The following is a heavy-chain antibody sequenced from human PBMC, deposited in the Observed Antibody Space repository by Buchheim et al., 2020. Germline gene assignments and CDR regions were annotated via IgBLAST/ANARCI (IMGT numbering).Heavy chain of an antibody. J-gene: IGHJ6*02. CDR3: ARAHNTGWLYNAMDV. CDR1: GFTFSLSS. CDR2: ITSTSSTM. D-gene: IGHD6-19*01. Sequence: EVQLVESGGGLVQPGESLRLSCTASGFTFSLSSMNWVRQAPGQGLEWISYITSTSSTMYYADSVQGRFTTSRDNAKKSLYLQMNSLRAEDTALYYCARAHNTGWLYNAMDVWGQGTT. V-gene: IGHV3-48*01.